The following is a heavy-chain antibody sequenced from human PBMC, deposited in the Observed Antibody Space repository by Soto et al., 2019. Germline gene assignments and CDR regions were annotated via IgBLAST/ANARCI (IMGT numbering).Heavy chain of an antibody. J-gene: IGHJ3*02. CDR2: IIPILGIA. CDR3: ARDNKAGADDAFDI. V-gene: IGHV1-69*08. Sequence: QVQLVQSGAEVKKPGSSVKVSCKASGGTFSSYTISWVRQAPGQGLEWMGRIIPILGIANYAQKFQGRVTITADKSTSTAYMELSSLRSEDTAVYYCARDNKAGADDAFDIWGQGTMVTVSS. CDR1: GGTFSSYT. D-gene: IGHD6-19*01.